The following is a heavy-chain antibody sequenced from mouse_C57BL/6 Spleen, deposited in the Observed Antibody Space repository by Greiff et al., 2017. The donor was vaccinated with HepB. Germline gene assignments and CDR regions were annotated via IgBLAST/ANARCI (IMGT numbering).Heavy chain of an antibody. CDR2: INPSSGYT. Sequence: VQLQQSGAELAKPGASVKLSCKASGYTFTSYWMHWVKQRPGQGLEGIGYINPSSGYTKYNQKFKDKATLTAYKSSSTAYMQLSSLTYEDSAVYYCARGDYGSSYEDYFDYWGQGTTLTVSS. J-gene: IGHJ2*01. CDR3: ARGDYGSSYEDYFDY. D-gene: IGHD1-1*01. V-gene: IGHV1-7*01. CDR1: GYTFTSYW.